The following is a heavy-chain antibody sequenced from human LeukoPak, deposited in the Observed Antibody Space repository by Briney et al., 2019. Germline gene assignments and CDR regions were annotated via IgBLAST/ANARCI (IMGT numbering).Heavy chain of an antibody. D-gene: IGHD3-3*01. CDR2: ISSSTSYI. CDR1: GFTFSSYS. Sequence: PGGSLRLSCAASGFTFSSYSMNWVRQAPGKGLEWVSSISSSTSYIYYADSVKGRFTISRDNAKNSLYLQMNSLRAEDTAVYYCARAFPELITIFGVVIINFDYWGQGTLVTVSS. V-gene: IGHV3-21*01. CDR3: ARAFPELITIFGVVIINFDY. J-gene: IGHJ4*02.